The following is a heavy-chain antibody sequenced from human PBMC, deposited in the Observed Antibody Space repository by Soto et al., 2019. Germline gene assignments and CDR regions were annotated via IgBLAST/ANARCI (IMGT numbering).Heavy chain of an antibody. D-gene: IGHD3-22*01. Sequence: PSETLSLTCTVSGGSISTGGYYWSWIRQHPGKGLECIGYIYYSGSTYYNPSLKSRVTISVDTSKNQFSLRLSSVTAADTAMYYCATNGGYYDGSGPKYSPHWGQSPLVTLST. CDR3: ATNGGYYDGSGPKYSPH. CDR2: IYYSGST. CDR1: GGSISTGGYY. V-gene: IGHV4-31*03. J-gene: IGHJ1*01.